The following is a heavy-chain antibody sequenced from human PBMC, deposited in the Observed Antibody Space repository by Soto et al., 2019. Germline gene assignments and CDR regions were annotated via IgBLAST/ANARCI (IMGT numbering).Heavy chain of an antibody. V-gene: IGHV1-18*01. CDR1: GYTFTSYG. CDR2: ISAYNGNT. D-gene: IGHD5-12*01. CDR3: AIDRGYSGYGDY. Sequence: QVQLVQSGAEVKKPGASVKVSCKASGYTFTSYGISWVRQAPGQGLEWMGWISAYNGNTNYAQNPQGRVTMNTDTSTSTADMELRSLRSDDTAVYYCAIDRGYSGYGDYWGQGTLVTVSS. J-gene: IGHJ4*02.